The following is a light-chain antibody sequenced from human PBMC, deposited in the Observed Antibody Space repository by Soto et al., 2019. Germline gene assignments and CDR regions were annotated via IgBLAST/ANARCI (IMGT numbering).Light chain of an antibody. J-gene: IGKJ1*01. CDR1: QRISSSY. Sequence: EIVLTQSPGTLSLSPGERATLSCRASQRISSSYLAWYQQTPGQAPRLLIYDTSSRATGIPDRFSGSGFGTDFTLTISSLEPEDFAVYYCHQYGSSPWTFGQGTKVDIK. CDR2: DTS. CDR3: HQYGSSPWT. V-gene: IGKV3-20*01.